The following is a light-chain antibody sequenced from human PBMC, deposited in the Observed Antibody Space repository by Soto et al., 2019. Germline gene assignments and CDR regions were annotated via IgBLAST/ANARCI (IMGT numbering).Light chain of an antibody. J-gene: IGKJ4*01. CDR2: GAS. V-gene: IGKV3-20*01. CDR1: QNVTNNY. CDR3: QQCCYAPLT. Sequence: EIVLTQSPDTLSLSPGEIATLSCRASQNVTNNYLAWYQQQPGQAPRLLIRGASSSATGIPDRFSGRESGKDFTLNISRLEPEDFVVYYCQQCCYAPLTFGGGTKVEIK.